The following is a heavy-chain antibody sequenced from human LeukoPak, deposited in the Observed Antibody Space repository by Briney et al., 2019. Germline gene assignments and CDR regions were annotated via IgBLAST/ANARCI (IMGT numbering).Heavy chain of an antibody. J-gene: IGHJ4*02. Sequence: GGSLRLSCATSGFPFSDFSMSWVRQAPGKGLEWISTTNSGGTSTYYAESVKGRFTIPRDNPKNTLYLQMSSLRVEDTAVYSFAKQSYARSLAEGGPGTLVSDCS. CDR1: GFPFSDFS. CDR3: AKQSYARSLAE. D-gene: IGHD3-16*01. V-gene: IGHV3-23*01. CDR2: TNSGGTST.